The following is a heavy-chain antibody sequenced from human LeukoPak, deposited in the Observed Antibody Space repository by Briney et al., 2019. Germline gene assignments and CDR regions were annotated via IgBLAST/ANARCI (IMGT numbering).Heavy chain of an antibody. Sequence: SQTLSLTCAISGDSVSSNRAAWNWIRQSPSRGLEWLGRTYYRSKWYNDYAVSVKSRITINPDTSKNQFSLQLNSVTPEDTAVYYCARDLMVRGAAKYYFDYWGQGTLVTVSS. CDR2: TYYRSKWYN. CDR1: GDSVSSNRAA. V-gene: IGHV6-1*01. D-gene: IGHD3-10*01. J-gene: IGHJ4*02. CDR3: ARDLMVRGAAKYYFDY.